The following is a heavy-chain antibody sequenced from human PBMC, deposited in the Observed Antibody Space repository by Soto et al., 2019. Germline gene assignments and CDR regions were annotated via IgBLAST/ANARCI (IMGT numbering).Heavy chain of an antibody. CDR1: GDSVSSNTAA. Sequence: SQTLSLTCAISGDSVSSNTAAWNWIRSSPSRGLEWLGRTYYRSDWRHDYAVSVKSRITVNPDTSKNHFSLQLNSVTPDDTAVYYCARGVAGSGFDLWGQGTMVTVSS. V-gene: IGHV6-1*01. J-gene: IGHJ4*02. D-gene: IGHD6-19*01. CDR2: TYYRSDWRH. CDR3: ARGVAGSGFDL.